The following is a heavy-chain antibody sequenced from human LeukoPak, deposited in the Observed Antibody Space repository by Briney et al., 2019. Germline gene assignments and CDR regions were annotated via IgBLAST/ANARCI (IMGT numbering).Heavy chain of an antibody. Sequence: GGSLRLSCAASGFTFSSYSMNWVRQAPGKGLEWVSYISSSSSTIYYADSVKGRFTISRDNAKNSLYLQMNSLRAEDTAVYYCARLTGYTSESWFDPWGQGTLVTVSS. V-gene: IGHV3-48*01. CDR2: ISSSSSTI. J-gene: IGHJ5*02. D-gene: IGHD3-9*01. CDR3: ARLTGYTSESWFDP. CDR1: GFTFSSYS.